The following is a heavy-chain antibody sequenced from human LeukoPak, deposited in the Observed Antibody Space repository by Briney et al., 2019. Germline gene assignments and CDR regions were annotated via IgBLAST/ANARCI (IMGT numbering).Heavy chain of an antibody. J-gene: IGHJ4*02. V-gene: IGHV3-43*02. CDR2: ISGGGGSR. CDR3: ARESGKFDY. Sequence: PGGSLRLSCVASGLTFDDSAMHWVRQAPGKGLEWVSLISGGGGSRFYADSVKGRFTISRDNSKNSLYLQMNSLRTEDAAMYYCARESGKFDYWGQGTLVAVSS. CDR1: GLTFDDSA.